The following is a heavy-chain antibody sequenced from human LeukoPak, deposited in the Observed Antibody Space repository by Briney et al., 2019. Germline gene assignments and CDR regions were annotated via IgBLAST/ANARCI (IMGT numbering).Heavy chain of an antibody. CDR1: GFTFSSYA. Sequence: GGSLRLSCAASGFTFSSYAMSWVRQAPGKGLEWVSGISGSGARTFYADSVKGRFTISRDNSKNTLDLQMNSLRAEDTATYYCAKANCGGECYYVMAVWGQGTTVTVSS. V-gene: IGHV3-23*01. J-gene: IGHJ6*02. CDR2: ISGSGART. CDR3: AKANCGGECYYVMAV. D-gene: IGHD2-21*01.